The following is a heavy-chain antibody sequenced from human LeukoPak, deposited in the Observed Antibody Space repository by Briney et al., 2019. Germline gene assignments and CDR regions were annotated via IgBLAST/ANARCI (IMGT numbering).Heavy chain of an antibody. D-gene: IGHD3-9*01. CDR1: DGSISSGGYS. Sequence: PSQTLSLTCAVSDGSISSGGYSWSWIRQPPGRGLEWIGYIYHSGSTYYNPSLKSRVTISVDRSKNQFSLKLSSVTAADTAVYYCARFYDILTGIDYWGQGTLVTVSS. CDR2: IYHSGST. CDR3: ARFYDILTGIDY. J-gene: IGHJ4*02. V-gene: IGHV4-30-2*01.